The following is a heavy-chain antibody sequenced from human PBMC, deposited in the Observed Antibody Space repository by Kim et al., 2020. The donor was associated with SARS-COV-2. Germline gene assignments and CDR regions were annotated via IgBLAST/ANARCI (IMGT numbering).Heavy chain of an antibody. J-gene: IGHJ6*02. CDR3: ARHPGSFRWLHNYYYYGMDV. Sequence: SETLSLTCTVSGGSISSSSYYWGWIRQPPGKGLEWIGSIYYSGSTYYNPSLKSRVTISVDTSKNQFSLKLSSVTAADTAVYYCARHPGSFRWLHNYYYYGMDVWGQGTTVTVSS. V-gene: IGHV4-39*01. D-gene: IGHD5-12*01. CDR2: IYYSGST. CDR1: GGSISSSSYY.